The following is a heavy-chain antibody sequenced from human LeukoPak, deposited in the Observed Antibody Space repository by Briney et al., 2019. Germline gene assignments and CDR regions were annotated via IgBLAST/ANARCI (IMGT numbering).Heavy chain of an antibody. Sequence: PGGPLRLSCAASGFTFRSYAMSWVRQAPGQGLEWVSAISGSGGSTYYADSVKGRFTISRDNFKNTLYLQMNSLRAEDTAIYYCAKDHSLGTTPFDYWGQGTLVTVSS. CDR1: GFTFRSYA. V-gene: IGHV3-23*01. D-gene: IGHD1-7*01. J-gene: IGHJ4*02. CDR2: ISGSGGST. CDR3: AKDHSLGTTPFDY.